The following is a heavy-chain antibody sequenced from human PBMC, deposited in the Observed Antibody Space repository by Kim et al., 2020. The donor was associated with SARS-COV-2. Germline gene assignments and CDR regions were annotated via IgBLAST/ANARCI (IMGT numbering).Heavy chain of an antibody. CDR3: ARSSLLDFDY. D-gene: IGHD2-15*01. CDR2: GCA. Sequence: GCANLAQRVQGRVTRTRDTSISTVSLETTRLRSDDTAVYYCARSSLLDFDYWGQGTLVTVSS. V-gene: IGHV1-2*02. J-gene: IGHJ4*02.